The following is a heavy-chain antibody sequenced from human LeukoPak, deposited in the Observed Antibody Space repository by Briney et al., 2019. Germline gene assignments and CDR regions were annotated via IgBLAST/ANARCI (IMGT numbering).Heavy chain of an antibody. CDR1: GFTFSSYS. Sequence: QAGGSLRLSCAASGFTFSSYSINWVRQAPGKGLEWVSYISSSSTIYYADSVKGRFTISRDNAKNSLYLQMNSLRAEDTAVYYCARKWLVRYYFDYWGQGTLVTVSS. V-gene: IGHV3-48*01. CDR2: ISSSSTI. J-gene: IGHJ4*02. D-gene: IGHD6-19*01. CDR3: ARKWLVRYYFDY.